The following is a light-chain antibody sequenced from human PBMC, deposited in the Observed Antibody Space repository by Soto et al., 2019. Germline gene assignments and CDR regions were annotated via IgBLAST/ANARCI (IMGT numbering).Light chain of an antibody. CDR3: SAYAGSSTWV. CDR2: EVY. CDR1: SSDVGGYNY. V-gene: IGLV2-8*01. J-gene: IGLJ2*01. Sequence: QSAPTQPPSASGSPGQSVTFSCTGTSSDVGGYNYVSWYQQYPGKDPKLMIYEVYKRHSGVPDRFSGSKSGNTASLTVSGIQPEEEDDYYCSAYAGSSTWVFGGGTQLTVL.